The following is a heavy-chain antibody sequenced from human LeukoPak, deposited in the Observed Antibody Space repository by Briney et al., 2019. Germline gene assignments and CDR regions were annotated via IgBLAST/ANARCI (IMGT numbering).Heavy chain of an antibody. CDR1: GGTFSSYA. J-gene: IGHJ6*02. V-gene: IGHV1-69*13. CDR3: ARDWRTTVTNYGMDV. Sequence: ASVKVSCKASGGTFSSYAISWVRQAPGQGLEWMGGIIPIFGTANYAQKFQGRVTITADESTSTAYMELSSLRSEDTAVYYCARDWRTTVTNYGMDVWGQGTTVTVSS. D-gene: IGHD4-17*01. CDR2: IIPIFGTA.